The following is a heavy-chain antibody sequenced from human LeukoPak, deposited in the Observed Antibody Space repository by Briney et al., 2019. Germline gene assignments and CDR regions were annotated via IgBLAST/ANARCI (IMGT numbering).Heavy chain of an antibody. D-gene: IGHD2-2*01. CDR1: GFIFSNYE. V-gene: IGHV3-48*03. Sequence: GGSLRLSCAASGFIFSNYEMNWVRQAPGKGLEWVSCIISSGSTIYYADSVKGRFTISRDNAKNSLYLQINSLRAEDTAGYDCARDYCTSASCYCEHWGQDTLVTVSS. J-gene: IGHJ1*01. CDR2: IISSGSTI. CDR3: ARDYCTSASCYCEH.